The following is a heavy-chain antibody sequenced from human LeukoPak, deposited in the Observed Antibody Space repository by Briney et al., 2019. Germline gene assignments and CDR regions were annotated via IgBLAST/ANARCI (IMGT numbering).Heavy chain of an antibody. D-gene: IGHD3-10*01. CDR1: GYTFTSYD. CDR3: ARVSLLWFGELFSRPFDY. V-gene: IGHV1-8*03. Sequence: GAPVKVSCKASGYTFTSYDINWVRQATGQGLEWMGWMNPNSGNTGYAQKFQGRVTITRNTSISTAYMELSSLRSEDTAVYYCARVSLLWFGELFSRPFDYWGQGTLVTVSS. CDR2: MNPNSGNT. J-gene: IGHJ4*02.